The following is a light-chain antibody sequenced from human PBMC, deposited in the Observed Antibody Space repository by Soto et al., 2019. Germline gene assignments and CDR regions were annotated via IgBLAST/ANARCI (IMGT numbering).Light chain of an antibody. Sequence: NFMLTQPHSVSESPGKTVTISCTRSSGSIASNYVQWYQQRPGSAPTTVIYEDNQRPSGVPDRFSGSTDGSSNSASLTISGLQTEDEADYYCQSYDSSTVVFGGGTNSPS. CDR2: EDN. CDR3: QSYDSSTVV. CDR1: SGSIASNY. J-gene: IGLJ2*01. V-gene: IGLV6-57*04.